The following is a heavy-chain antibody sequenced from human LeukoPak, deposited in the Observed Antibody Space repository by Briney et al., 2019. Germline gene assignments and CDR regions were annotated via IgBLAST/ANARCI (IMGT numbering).Heavy chain of an antibody. CDR1: GGSISSYY. CDR2: IYYGGST. D-gene: IGHD3-10*01. J-gene: IGHJ6*03. Sequence: SETLSLTCTVSGGSISSYYWSWIRQPPGKGLEWIGHIYYGGSTTYNPYLASRVTISVDTSKNQFSLKLTSVTAADTALYYCARVAGLWFGDAYYYYMDVWGKGTTVTISS. CDR3: ARVAGLWFGDAYYYYMDV. V-gene: IGHV4-59*01.